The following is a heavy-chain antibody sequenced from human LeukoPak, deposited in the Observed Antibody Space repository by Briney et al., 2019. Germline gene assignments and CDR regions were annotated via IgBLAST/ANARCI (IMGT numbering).Heavy chain of an antibody. Sequence: ASVKVSCKVPGYTLTELSMHWVRQAPGKGLEWVASFDPENGETLYAQEFQGRVTLTEDTSADTAYMELISLRSEDTAVYYCTRSAVVLPYYFDYWGQGTLVTVSS. CDR2: FDPENGET. CDR1: GYTLTELS. D-gene: IGHD3-22*01. CDR3: TRSAVVLPYYFDY. V-gene: IGHV1-24*01. J-gene: IGHJ4*02.